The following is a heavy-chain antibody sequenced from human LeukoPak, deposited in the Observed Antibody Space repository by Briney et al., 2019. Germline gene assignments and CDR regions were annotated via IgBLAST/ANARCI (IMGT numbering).Heavy chain of an antibody. CDR2: ISGSGGST. V-gene: IGHV3-23*01. D-gene: IGHD3-10*01. CDR1: GFTFSSYA. Sequence: PGGSLRLSCAASGFTFSSYAMSWVRQAPGKGLELFSTISGSGGSTYYADSVKGRFTISRDNSKNTLYLQMNSLRAEDTAVYYCAKVEGGSGSYAFDIWGQGTMVTVSS. J-gene: IGHJ3*02. CDR3: AKVEGGSGSYAFDI.